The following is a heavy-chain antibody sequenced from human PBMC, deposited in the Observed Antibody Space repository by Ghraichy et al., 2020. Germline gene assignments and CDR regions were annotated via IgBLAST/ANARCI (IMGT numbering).Heavy chain of an antibody. CDR3: ARSAPGDHPRGYGRHDAFDI. CDR1: GFTFSSYS. V-gene: IGHV3-21*01. J-gene: IGHJ3*02. CDR2: ISSSSSYI. D-gene: IGHD5-18*01. Sequence: GGSLRLSCAASGFTFSSYSMNWVRQAPGKGLEWVSSISSSSSYIYYADSVKGRFTISRDNAKNSLYLQMNSLRADDTAVYYCARSAPGDHPRGYGRHDAFDIWGQGTMVTVSS.